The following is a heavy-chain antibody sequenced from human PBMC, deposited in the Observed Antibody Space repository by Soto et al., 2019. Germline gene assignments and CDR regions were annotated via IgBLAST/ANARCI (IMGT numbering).Heavy chain of an antibody. J-gene: IGHJ4*02. CDR3: ARDRAPRGYSSGYYYFLDS. Sequence: WETLSLTCAVYGGSFSDYYWSWIRQPPGKGLEWIGEINHSGSTNYNPSLKSRVTISVDTSKNQFSLKLRSVTAADTAVYYCARDRAPRGYSSGYYYFLDSWGQGTLVTVSS. CDR2: INHSGST. D-gene: IGHD3-22*01. V-gene: IGHV4-34*01. CDR1: GGSFSDYY.